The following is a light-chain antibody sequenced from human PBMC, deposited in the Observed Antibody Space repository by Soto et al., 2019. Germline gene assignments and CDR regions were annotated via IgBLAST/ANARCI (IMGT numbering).Light chain of an antibody. Sequence: DIVLTQSPGTLSLSPGERATLSCRASQNVNNNYLAWYQQKPGQAPRLLIRGASSRATGLPDRFSGSGSGTASTLTISRLEPEDFAVYYCQQYGSSPGTFGQGTKLEIK. CDR3: QQYGSSPGT. J-gene: IGKJ2*01. V-gene: IGKV3-20*01. CDR1: QNVNNNY. CDR2: GAS.